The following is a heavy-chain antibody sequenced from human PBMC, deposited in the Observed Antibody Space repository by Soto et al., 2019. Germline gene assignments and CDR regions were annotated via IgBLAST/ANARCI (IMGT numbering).Heavy chain of an antibody. CDR1: GFTFTSYA. J-gene: IGHJ4*02. CDR3: AKDNPAVDH. Sequence: QVQLVESGGGVVHPGRSPRLSCAASGFTFTSYALHWVRQAPGKGLEWVAFISYDGSDKYYAESVRGRFTISRDDSKNTLFLQINSLTTEDTAVYYCAKDNPAVDHWGQGTLVTVSS. CDR2: ISYDGSDK. V-gene: IGHV3-30*18.